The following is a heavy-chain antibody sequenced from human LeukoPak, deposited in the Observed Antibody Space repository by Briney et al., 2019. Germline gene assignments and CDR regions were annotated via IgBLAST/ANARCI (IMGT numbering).Heavy chain of an antibody. CDR3: ARDSTTTSLFYYYMAV. CDR2: SSSRSRCI. J-gene: IGHJ6*03. CDR1: GFTFSRKY. D-gene: IGHD1-1*01. Sequence: GGSLRLSCAASGFTFSRKYMRWVGQARGKGVEGVSYSSSRSRCIHYADSVRGGLTISREKEKNSLSLQMHSLRAEDTAVYYCARDSTTTSLFYYYMAVWGKGTTVTVSS. V-gene: IGHV3-21*05.